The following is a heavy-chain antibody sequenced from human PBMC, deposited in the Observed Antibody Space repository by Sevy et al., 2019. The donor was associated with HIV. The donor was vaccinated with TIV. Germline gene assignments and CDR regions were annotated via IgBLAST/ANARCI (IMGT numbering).Heavy chain of an antibody. CDR1: GGSINNYY. J-gene: IGHJ4*02. CDR2: IFHTGST. Sequence: SETLSLTCSVSGGSINNYYWSWIRQPPGKELEWSGYIFHTGSTTYSPSLKRRVTISLDTSKNQPYLKLTCVTAEDTAIYYCARHKGYWRTPASHFDNWGQGTLVTVSS. V-gene: IGHV4-59*08. D-gene: IGHD2-8*02. CDR3: ARHKGYWRTPASHFDN.